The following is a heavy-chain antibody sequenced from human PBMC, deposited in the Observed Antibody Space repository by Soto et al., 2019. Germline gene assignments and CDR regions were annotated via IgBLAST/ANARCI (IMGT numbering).Heavy chain of an antibody. J-gene: IGHJ6*02. Sequence: SETLSLTCTVSGGSISSYYWSWIRQPPGKGLEWIGYIYYSGSTNYNPSLKSRVTISVDTSKNQFSLKLSSVTAADTAVYYCARVIHKGYYYYCMDVRGQGTTVTVSS. CDR3: ARVIHKGYYYYCMDV. CDR1: GGSISSYY. CDR2: IYYSGST. V-gene: IGHV4-59*01.